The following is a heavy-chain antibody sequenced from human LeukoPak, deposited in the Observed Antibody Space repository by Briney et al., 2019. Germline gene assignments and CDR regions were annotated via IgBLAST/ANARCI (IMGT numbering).Heavy chain of an antibody. J-gene: IGHJ6*03. Sequence: SETLSLTCTVSGGSISSYYLSWIRQPPGKGLEWIGYIYYSGSTNYNPSLKSRVTISVDTSKNQFSLKLSSVTAADTAVYYCARTAYSSGWPYYYYYYMDVWGKGTTVTVSS. CDR2: IYYSGST. CDR1: GGSISSYY. CDR3: ARTAYSSGWPYYYYYYMDV. D-gene: IGHD6-19*01. V-gene: IGHV4-59*01.